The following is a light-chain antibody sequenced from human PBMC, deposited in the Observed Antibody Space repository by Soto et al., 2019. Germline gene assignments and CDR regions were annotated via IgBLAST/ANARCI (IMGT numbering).Light chain of an antibody. CDR2: DVS. J-gene: IGLJ2*01. V-gene: IGLV2-14*03. CDR3: STYTSSRTR. Sequence: QSVLTQPASVSGSPGQSITISCTGTSSDIGGYIYVSWYQHHPGKAPKILIYDVSNRPSGVSNRFSGSKSGNTASLTISGLQVEDEADYFCSTYTSSRTRFGGGTKVTVL. CDR1: SSDIGGYIY.